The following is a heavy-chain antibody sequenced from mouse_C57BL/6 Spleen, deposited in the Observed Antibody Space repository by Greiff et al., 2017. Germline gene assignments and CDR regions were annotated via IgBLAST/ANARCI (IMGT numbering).Heavy chain of an antibody. J-gene: IGHJ2*01. V-gene: IGHV1-61*01. CDR3: ARVGYYFYYFDY. CDR1: GYTFTSYW. CDR2: IYPSDSET. Sequence: QVQLQQPGAELVRPGSSVKLSCKASGYTFTSYWMDWVKQRPGQGLEWIGNIYPSDSETHYNQKFKDKATLTVDKSSSTASMQLSSLTSEDSAVYYCARVGYYFYYFDYWGQGTTLTVSS. D-gene: IGHD1-1*01.